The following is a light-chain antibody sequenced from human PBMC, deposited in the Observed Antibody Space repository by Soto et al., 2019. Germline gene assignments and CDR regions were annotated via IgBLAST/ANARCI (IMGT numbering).Light chain of an antibody. CDR1: SSDVGGYNY. J-gene: IGLJ2*01. V-gene: IGLV2-14*01. Sequence: QSALTQPASVSGSPGQSITISCTGTSSDVGGYNYVSWYQQHPGKAPKLMIYDVSNRPSGVSNRFSGSKSGNTASLTISGLQADDEAEYYCSSYTSCSTLEFGGGTKLTVL. CDR2: DVS. CDR3: SSYTSCSTLE.